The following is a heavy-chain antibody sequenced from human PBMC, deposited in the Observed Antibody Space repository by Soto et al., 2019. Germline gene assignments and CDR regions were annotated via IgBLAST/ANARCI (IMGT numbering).Heavy chain of an antibody. D-gene: IGHD2-2*01. J-gene: IGHJ3*02. CDR3: ARPGSMDAFDI. Sequence: ASVKVSCKASGYTFTSYGISWVRQAPGQGLEWMGGIIPIFGTANYAQKFQGRVTITADESTSTAYMELSSLRSEDTAVYYCARPGSMDAFDIWGQGTMVTVSS. V-gene: IGHV1-69*13. CDR1: GYTFTSYG. CDR2: IIPIFGTA.